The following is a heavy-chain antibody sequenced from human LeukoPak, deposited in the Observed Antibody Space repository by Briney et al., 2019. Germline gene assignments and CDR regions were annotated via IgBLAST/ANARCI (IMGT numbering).Heavy chain of an antibody. J-gene: IGHJ3*02. CDR3: EREEGDAFDI. CDR2: IYPVDSDT. V-gene: IGHV5-51*04. Sequence: GEPLKISCKGSGYTFTSYWFAWLRQLPGKGLEWMRIIYPVDSDTTYSPSFQGQVTISADKPISPAYLQWSSLKASEPAMYYCEREEGDAFDIWGEGTMVTVSS. CDR1: GYTFTSYW.